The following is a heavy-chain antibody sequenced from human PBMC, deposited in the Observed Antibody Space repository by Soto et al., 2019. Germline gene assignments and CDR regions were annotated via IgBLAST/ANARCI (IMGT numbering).Heavy chain of an antibody. CDR1: GFTFSSYA. CDR2: ISYDGSNK. J-gene: IGHJ4*02. D-gene: IGHD2-2*01. V-gene: IGHV3-30-3*01. CDR3: ARGDCSSTSCIYDY. Sequence: GGSLRLSCAASGFTFSSYAMHWVRQAPGKGLEWVAVISYDGSNKYYADSVKGRFTISRDNSKNTLYLQMNSLRAEDTAVYYCARGDCSSTSCIYDYWGQGILVTVSS.